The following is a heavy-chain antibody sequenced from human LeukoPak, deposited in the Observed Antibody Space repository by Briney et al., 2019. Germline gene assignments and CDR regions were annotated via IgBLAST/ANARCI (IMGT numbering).Heavy chain of an antibody. Sequence: PSETLSLTCTVSGGSISSYYWSWIRQPPGKGLEWIGYIYYSGSTNYNPSLKSRVTMSVDTSKNQFSLKLSSVTAADTAVYYCARDIVSIAAAGTGYVDLWGRGTLVTVSS. CDR2: IYYSGST. CDR3: ARDIVSIAAAGTGYVDL. J-gene: IGHJ2*01. CDR1: GGSISSYY. D-gene: IGHD6-13*01. V-gene: IGHV4-59*12.